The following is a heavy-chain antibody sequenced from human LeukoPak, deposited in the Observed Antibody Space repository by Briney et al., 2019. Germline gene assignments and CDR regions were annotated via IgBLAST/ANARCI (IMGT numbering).Heavy chain of an antibody. Sequence: GASVKVSCKASGYTFTGYYMHWVRQAPGQGLEWMGWINPNSGGTNYAQKFQGWVTMTRDTSISTAYMELSRLRSDDTAVYYCARVGDSDWFEFDPWGQGTLVTVSS. J-gene: IGHJ5*02. CDR2: INPNSGGT. CDR1: GYTFTGYY. D-gene: IGHD3-9*01. V-gene: IGHV1-2*04. CDR3: ARVGDSDWFEFDP.